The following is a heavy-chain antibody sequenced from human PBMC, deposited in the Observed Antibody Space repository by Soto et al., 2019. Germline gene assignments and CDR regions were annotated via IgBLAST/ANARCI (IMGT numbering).Heavy chain of an antibody. V-gene: IGHV3-15*01. Sequence: GGSLRLSCAASGFTFANAWMSWVRQAPGKGLEWVGRVRSKADGGTTDYAAPVKGRFTISRDDSENTLYLQMNSLKIDDTAVYYCRRDWAYPVLCGQGTLVPVSS. J-gene: IGHJ1*01. CDR2: VRSKADGGTT. D-gene: IGHD3-9*01. CDR3: RRDWAYPVL. CDR1: GFTFANAW.